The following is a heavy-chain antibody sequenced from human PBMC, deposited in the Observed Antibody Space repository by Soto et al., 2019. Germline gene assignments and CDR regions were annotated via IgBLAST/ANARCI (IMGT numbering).Heavy chain of an antibody. CDR3: ATIAAAGKDDDRNLNWFAP. V-gene: IGHV4-34*01. D-gene: IGHD6-13*01. J-gene: IGHJ5*02. CDR2: INHSGST. CDR1: GGSFSGYY. Sequence: PSETLSLTCAVYGGSFSGYYWSWIRQPPGKGLEWIGEINHSGSTNYNPSLKSRVTISVDTSKNQFSLKLSSVTAADTAVYYCATIAAAGKDDDRNLNWFAPWGQGTLVTVSS.